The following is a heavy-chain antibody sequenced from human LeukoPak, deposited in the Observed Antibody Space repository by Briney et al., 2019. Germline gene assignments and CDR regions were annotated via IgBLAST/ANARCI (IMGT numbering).Heavy chain of an antibody. Sequence: SETLSLTCAVHGGSFSGYYWSWIRQPLGKGLEWIGEINHSGSTNYNPSLKSRVTISVDTSKNQFSLKLSSVTAADTAVYYCARGRLYYDYVWGSYRSDNWFDPWGQGTLVTVSS. V-gene: IGHV4-34*01. J-gene: IGHJ5*02. CDR2: INHSGST. D-gene: IGHD3-16*02. CDR3: ARGRLYYDYVWGSYRSDNWFDP. CDR1: GGSFSGYY.